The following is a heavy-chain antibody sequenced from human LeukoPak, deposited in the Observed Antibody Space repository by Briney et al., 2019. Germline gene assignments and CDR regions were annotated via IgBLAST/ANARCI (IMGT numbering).Heavy chain of an antibody. CDR2: INHSGST. CDR1: GGSFSGYY. Sequence: SETLSLTCAVYGGSFSGYYWSWIRQPPGKGLEWIGEINHSGSTNYNPSLKSRVTISVDTSKNQFSPKLSSVTAADTAVYYCARGGPVAGTIEYFQHWGQGTLVTVSS. V-gene: IGHV4-34*01. CDR3: ARGGPVAGTIEYFQH. J-gene: IGHJ1*01. D-gene: IGHD6-19*01.